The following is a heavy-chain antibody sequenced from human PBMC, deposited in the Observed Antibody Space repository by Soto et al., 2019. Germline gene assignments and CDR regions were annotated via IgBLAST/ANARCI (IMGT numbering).Heavy chain of an antibody. CDR1: GYTFTSYA. D-gene: IGHD6-13*01. V-gene: IGHV1-3*01. CDR2: INAGNGNT. CDR3: ARSGYSSSWYGGGFDY. J-gene: IGHJ4*02. Sequence: GPVKVSCKASGYTFTSYAMHWVRQAPGQRLEWMGWINAGNGNTKYSQKFQGRVTITRDTSASTAYMELSSLRSEDTAVYYCARSGYSSSWYGGGFDYWGQGTLVTVSS.